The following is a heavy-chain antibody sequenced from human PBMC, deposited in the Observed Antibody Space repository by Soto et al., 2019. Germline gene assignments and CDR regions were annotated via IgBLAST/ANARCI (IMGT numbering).Heavy chain of an antibody. Sequence: PSETLSLTCAVSGGPISSSNWWSWVRQPPGKGLEWIGEIYHSGSTNYNPSLKSRVTISVDKSKNQFSLKLSSVTAADTAVYYCARGGPNYYDSSGYFDYWGQGTLVTVSS. V-gene: IGHV4-4*02. D-gene: IGHD3-22*01. CDR3: ARGGPNYYDSSGYFDY. CDR2: IYHSGST. J-gene: IGHJ4*02. CDR1: GGPISSSNW.